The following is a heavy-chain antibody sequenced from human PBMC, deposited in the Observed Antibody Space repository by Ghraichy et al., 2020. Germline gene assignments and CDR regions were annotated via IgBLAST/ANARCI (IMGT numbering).Heavy chain of an antibody. CDR3: ASSYCGGDCYFSYYYYYMDV. Sequence: SQTLSLTCTVSGGSISSYYWSWIRQPPGKGLEWIGYIYYSGGTNYNPSLKSRVTISVDTSKNQFSLKLSSVTAADTAVYYCASSYCGGDCYFSYYYYYMDVWGKGTTVTVSS. J-gene: IGHJ6*03. CDR1: GGSISSYY. D-gene: IGHD2-21*02. CDR2: IYYSGGT. V-gene: IGHV4-59*01.